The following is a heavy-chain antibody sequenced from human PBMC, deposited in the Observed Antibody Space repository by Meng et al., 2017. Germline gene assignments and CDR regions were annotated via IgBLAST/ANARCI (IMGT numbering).Heavy chain of an antibody. CDR2: ISSSGSTI. D-gene: IGHD3-22*01. CDR3: ARARGSSGSRLGYFQH. J-gene: IGHJ1*01. Sequence: GGSLRLSCAASGFTFSSYEMNWVRQAPGKGLEWVSYISSSGSTIYYADSVKGRFTISRDNAKNSLYLQMNSLRAEDTAVYYCARARGSSGSRLGYFQHWGQGTLVTVSS. V-gene: IGHV3-48*03. CDR1: GFTFSSYE.